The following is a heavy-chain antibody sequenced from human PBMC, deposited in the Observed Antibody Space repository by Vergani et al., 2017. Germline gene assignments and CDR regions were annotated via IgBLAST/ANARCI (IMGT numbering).Heavy chain of an antibody. CDR2: INHSGST. V-gene: IGHV4-34*01. CDR1: GGSFRGYS. Sequence: QVQLQQWGAGLLKPSETLSLTCAVYGGSFRGYSWSWFRQPPGKGLEWIGEINHSGSTNYNPSLKSRVTISVDTSKNQFSLKLSSVTAADTAVYYCARGDYYDSSGYLLWGQGTLVTVSS. CDR3: ARGDYYDSSGYLL. J-gene: IGHJ4*02. D-gene: IGHD3-22*01.